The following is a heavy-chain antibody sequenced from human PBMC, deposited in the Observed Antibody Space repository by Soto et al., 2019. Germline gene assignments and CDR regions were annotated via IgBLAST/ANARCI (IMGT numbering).Heavy chain of an antibody. CDR2: INAGNGNT. Sequence: QVQLVQSGAEVKKPGASVKVSCKASGYTFTSYAMHWVRQAPGQRLEWMGWINAGNGNTKYSQKFQGRVTITRDTTASTAYMELSSLRSEDTAVYYCARGEFLSYDDYWGQGTLVTVSS. V-gene: IGHV1-3*01. CDR3: ARGEFLSYDDY. CDR1: GYTFTSYA. D-gene: IGHD3-16*01. J-gene: IGHJ4*02.